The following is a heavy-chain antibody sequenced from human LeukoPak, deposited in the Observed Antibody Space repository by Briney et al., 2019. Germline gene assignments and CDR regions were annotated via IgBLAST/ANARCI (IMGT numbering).Heavy chain of an antibody. V-gene: IGHV1-2*02. CDR2: INPNSGGT. CDR1: GYTFTGYH. CDR3: AIKAGTTGTTLAYYFDY. D-gene: IGHD1-1*01. Sequence: GASVKVSCKASGYTFTGYHMHWVRQAPGQGLEWMGWINPNSGGTNYAQKFQGRVTRTRATSISTAYMVLSRLRSDDTAVYYCAIKAGTTGTTLAYYFDYWGQGTLVTVSS. J-gene: IGHJ4*02.